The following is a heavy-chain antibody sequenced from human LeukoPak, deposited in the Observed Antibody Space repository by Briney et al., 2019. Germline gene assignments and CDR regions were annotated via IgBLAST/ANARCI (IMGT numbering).Heavy chain of an antibody. D-gene: IGHD4/OR15-4a*01. CDR2: IYYSGST. CDR1: GGSISSSSYY. V-gene: IGHV4-39*01. CDR3: ARKPGKSYGTKYYFDY. Sequence: SETLSLTCTVSGGSISSSSYYWGWIRQPPGKGLEWIGSIYYSGSTYYNPSLKSRVTISVDTSKNQFSLKLSSVTAADTAVYYCARKPGKSYGTKYYFDYWGQGTLVTVSS. J-gene: IGHJ4*02.